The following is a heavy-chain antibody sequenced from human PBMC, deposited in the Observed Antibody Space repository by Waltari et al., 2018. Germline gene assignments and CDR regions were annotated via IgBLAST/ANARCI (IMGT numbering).Heavy chain of an antibody. CDR2: RYHSGRT. Sequence: QVQLQESGPGLVKPSETLSLTCTVSGYSTSSGYYWGWIRQPPGKGLEWIGSRYHSGRTYYNPSLKSRVTISVYTSKNQFSLKLSSVTAADTAVYYCARQPHSSIAARRVYYFDYWGQGTLVTVSS. CDR3: ARQPHSSIAARRVYYFDY. V-gene: IGHV4-38-2*02. D-gene: IGHD6-6*01. CDR1: GYSTSSGYY. J-gene: IGHJ4*02.